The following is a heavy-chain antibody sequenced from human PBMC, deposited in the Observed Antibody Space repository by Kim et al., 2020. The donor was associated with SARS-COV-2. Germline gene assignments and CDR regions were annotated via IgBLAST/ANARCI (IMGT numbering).Heavy chain of an antibody. J-gene: IGHJ6*02. CDR3: ARDGAGTTVTTGGAGYYYGMDV. CDR1: GFTFSSYS. D-gene: IGHD4-17*01. V-gene: IGHV3-48*02. Sequence: GGSLRLSCAASGFTFSSYSMNWVRQAPGKGLEWVSYISSSSSTIYYADSVKGRFTISRDNAKNSLYLQMNSLRDEDTAVYYCARDGAGTTVTTGGAGYYYGMDVWGQGTTVTVSS. CDR2: ISSSSSTI.